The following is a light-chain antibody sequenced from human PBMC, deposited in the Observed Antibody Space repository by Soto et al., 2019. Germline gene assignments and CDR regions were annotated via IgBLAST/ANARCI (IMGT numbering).Light chain of an antibody. CDR1: SSNIGSNT. Sequence: QSVLTQPPSASRTPGQRVTISCSGSSSNIGSNTVNWYQQLPGTAPKLLIYSNNQRPSGVPDRFSGSKSGGSASLAISGLQSEDEADYYCAAWDDSLNGYVFGTGTKLTVL. J-gene: IGLJ1*01. CDR3: AAWDDSLNGYV. V-gene: IGLV1-44*01. CDR2: SNN.